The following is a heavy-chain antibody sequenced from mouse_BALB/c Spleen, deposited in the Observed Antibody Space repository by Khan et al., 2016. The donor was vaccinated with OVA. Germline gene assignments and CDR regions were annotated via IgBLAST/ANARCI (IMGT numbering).Heavy chain of an antibody. CDR3: ARRNYFGYTVAY. J-gene: IGHJ3*01. CDR2: ISPGSGDT. V-gene: IGHV1-77*01. Sequence: QVQLQQSGTELARPGASVNLSCKASGYTFTDFYINWVKQRSGQGLEWIGEISPGSGDTYYNEKFKGKATLTADKSSSTAYMQLSSLTSEASAVYFCARRNYFGYTVAYWGQGTLVTVSA. D-gene: IGHD1-2*01. CDR1: GYTFTDFY.